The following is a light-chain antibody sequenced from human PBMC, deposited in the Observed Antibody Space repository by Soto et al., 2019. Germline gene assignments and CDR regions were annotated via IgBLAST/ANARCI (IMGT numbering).Light chain of an antibody. J-gene: IGKJ2*01. V-gene: IGKV1-12*01. CDR1: QNINNY. CDR3: QQTNNILYS. Sequence: DIQMTQSPSSVSASVGDRVTITCRASQNINNYLAWYQQKPGKAPKLLIYAASNFHFGVPSRFICSGSGTDFTLTISSLQPEDFATYYCQQTNNILYSFGQGTKL. CDR2: AAS.